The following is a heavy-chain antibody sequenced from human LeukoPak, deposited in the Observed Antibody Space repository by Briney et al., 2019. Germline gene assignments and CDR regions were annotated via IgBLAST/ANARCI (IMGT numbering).Heavy chain of an antibody. D-gene: IGHD3-10*01. CDR1: GFTFSSYW. CDR2: IKQDGSEK. CDR3: ARDRITTVRGAILPHLFYGMDV. J-gene: IGHJ6*04. V-gene: IGHV3-7*03. Sequence: LAGGSLRLSCAASGFTFSSYWMSWVRQAPGKGLEWVANIKQDGSEKYYVDSVKGRFTISRDNAKNSLYLQMNSLRAEDTAVYYCARDRITTVRGAILPHLFYGMDVWGKGTTVTVSS.